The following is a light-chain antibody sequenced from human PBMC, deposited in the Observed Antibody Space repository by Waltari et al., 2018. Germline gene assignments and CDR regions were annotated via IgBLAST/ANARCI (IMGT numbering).Light chain of an antibody. CDR1: SSDVGGYNS. J-gene: IGLJ3*02. V-gene: IGLV2-14*01. Sequence: QSALTHPASVSGSPGQSITISCPGTSSDVGGYNSVSWYQQHPGKAPKLMIYEVSNRPSGVSNRFSGSKSGNTASLTISGLQAEDEADYYCSSYTSSSTPVFGGGTKLTVL. CDR2: EVS. CDR3: SSYTSSSTPV.